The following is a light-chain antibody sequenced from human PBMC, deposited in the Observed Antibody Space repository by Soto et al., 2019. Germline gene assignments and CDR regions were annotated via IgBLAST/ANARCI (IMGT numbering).Light chain of an antibody. Sequence: SYELTQPLSVSVALGQTARITCGGNNIGSKNVHWYQQKPGQAPVLVIYRDSNRPSGIPERFSGSNSGNTDTLTISRAQAGDEADYYCQVWDSSTVVFGGGNKLTVL. V-gene: IGLV3-9*01. CDR1: NIGSKN. J-gene: IGLJ2*01. CDR2: RDS. CDR3: QVWDSSTVV.